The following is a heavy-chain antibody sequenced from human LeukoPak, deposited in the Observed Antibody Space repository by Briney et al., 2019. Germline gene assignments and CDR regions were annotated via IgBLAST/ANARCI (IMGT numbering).Heavy chain of an antibody. J-gene: IGHJ3*02. D-gene: IGHD2-21*01. CDR1: GFTFNSFS. V-gene: IGHV3-48*02. CDR2: ITSSSSII. Sequence: GGSLRLSCAASGFTFNSFSLNWVRQAPGKGLEWLSLITSSSSIIYYADSVKGRFTISRDNAKNSLYLQMNSLRDEDTAVYYCTRDLFNAFDIWGQGTMVTVSP. CDR3: TRDLFNAFDI.